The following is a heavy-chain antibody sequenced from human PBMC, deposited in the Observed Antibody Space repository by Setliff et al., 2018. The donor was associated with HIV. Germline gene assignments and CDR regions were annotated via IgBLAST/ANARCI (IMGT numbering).Heavy chain of an antibody. CDR1: GYTFTAYY. V-gene: IGHV1-2*04. CDR3: VREVRAAYKGPLWFGQSDPRPDTFDI. CDR2: INPYSGGT. D-gene: IGHD3-10*01. Sequence: GASVKVSCKASGYTFTAYYIHWVRQAPGQGLEWMGWINPYSGGTNYAQNFQGWVTMTRGTSITTAYMELSRLTSYDTALYFCVREVRAAYKGPLWFGQSDPRPDTFDIWGQGTMVTVS. J-gene: IGHJ3*02.